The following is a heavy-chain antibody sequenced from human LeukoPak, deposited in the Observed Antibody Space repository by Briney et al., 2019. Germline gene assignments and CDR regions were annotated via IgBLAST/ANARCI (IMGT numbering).Heavy chain of an antibody. V-gene: IGHV4-34*01. Sequence: SETLSLTCAVYGGSFSGYYWSWIRQPPGKGLEWIGEVNHSGSTNYNPSLKSRVTISVDTSKNQFSLKLSSVTAADTAVYYCARGKKYYYGSGSYNHFDYWGQGTLVTVSS. CDR3: ARGKKYYYGSGSYNHFDY. D-gene: IGHD3-10*01. CDR2: VNHSGST. CDR1: GGSFSGYY. J-gene: IGHJ4*02.